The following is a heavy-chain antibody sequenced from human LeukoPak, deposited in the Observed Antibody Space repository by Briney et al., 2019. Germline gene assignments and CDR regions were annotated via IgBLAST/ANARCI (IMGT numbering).Heavy chain of an antibody. D-gene: IGHD6-25*01. CDR2: IYHSGGTT. Sequence: PSETLSLTCAVSGGSIRSSNWWSWVRQPPGKGLEWIGEIYHSGGTTNYYPSLKSRVTISVDKSKNQFSLQLSSVTAADTALYYCARPTGRGGYPTDPFDIWGQGTMVTVSS. CDR3: ARPTGRGGYPTDPFDI. V-gene: IGHV4-4*02. CDR1: GGSIRSSNW. J-gene: IGHJ3*02.